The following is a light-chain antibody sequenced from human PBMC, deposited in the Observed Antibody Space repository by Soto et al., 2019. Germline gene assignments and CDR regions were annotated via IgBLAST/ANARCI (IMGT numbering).Light chain of an antibody. CDR2: GAS. CDR1: QSDATN. Sequence: EAVLTQSPATLSVFPGERSTLSCRASQSDATNLAWYQQRPGQAPRLLIYGASTRATGIPARFSGSGSGTEFTLTISSLQSEDFAVYYCQQYNNWPPCTFGQGTKVDIK. CDR3: QQYNNWPPCT. V-gene: IGKV3-15*01. J-gene: IGKJ2*02.